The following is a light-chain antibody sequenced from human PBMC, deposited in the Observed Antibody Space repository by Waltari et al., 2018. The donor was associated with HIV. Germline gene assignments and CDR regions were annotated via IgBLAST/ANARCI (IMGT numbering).Light chain of an antibody. V-gene: IGKV1-5*03. CDR1: QSISSW. Sequence: DIQMTQSPSTLSASVGDRVTITCRASQSISSWLAWYQQKPGEAPKLLIYKASSLESGVPSRFSGSGSGTELTLTISSLQPDDFATYYCQQSRTFGQGTKVDIK. J-gene: IGKJ1*01. CDR2: KAS. CDR3: QQSRT.